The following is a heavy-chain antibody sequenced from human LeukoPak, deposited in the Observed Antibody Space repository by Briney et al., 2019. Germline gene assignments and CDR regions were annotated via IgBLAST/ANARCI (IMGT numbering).Heavy chain of an antibody. V-gene: IGHV3-23*01. CDR2: ISGSGGST. CDR1: GFTFSSYA. D-gene: IGHD3-3*01. J-gene: IGHJ4*02. CDR3: AKEAERFLEWLLSFVDY. Sequence: GGSLRLSCAASGFTFSSYAMSWVRQAPGKGLEWVSAISGSGGSTYYADSVKGRFTISRDNSKNTLYLQMNSLRAEDTAVYYCAKEAERFLEWLLSFVDYWGQGTLVTVSS.